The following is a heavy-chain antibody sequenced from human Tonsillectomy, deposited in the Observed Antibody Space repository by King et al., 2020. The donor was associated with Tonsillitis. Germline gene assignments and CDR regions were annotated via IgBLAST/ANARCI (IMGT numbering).Heavy chain of an antibody. CDR3: ASYSGYDSDFDY. D-gene: IGHD5-12*01. CDR2: IYPGDSDT. Sequence: VQLVESGAEVKKPGESLKLSCKASGSIFINYWIGWVRQMPGKGLEWMGIIYPGDSDTRYSPSFQGQVTISVDKSTITAYLQWSSLKASDTAMYYCASYSGYDSDFDYWGQGTLVTVSS. V-gene: IGHV5-51*03. J-gene: IGHJ4*02. CDR1: GSIFINYW.